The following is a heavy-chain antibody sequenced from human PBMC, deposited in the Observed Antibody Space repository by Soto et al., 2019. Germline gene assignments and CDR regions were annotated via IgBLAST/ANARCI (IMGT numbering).Heavy chain of an antibody. Sequence: PSETLSLTCIVSGGSISSHYWNWIRQPPGKGLEWIGYIYYSGRTNYNPSLKSRVTISVDTSKNQFSLNLSSVTAADTAVYYCARDSGSSSYYYYGMDVWGQGTTVTVSS. D-gene: IGHD1-26*01. CDR2: IYYSGRT. CDR1: GGSISSHY. J-gene: IGHJ6*02. CDR3: ARDSGSSSYYYYGMDV. V-gene: IGHV4-59*11.